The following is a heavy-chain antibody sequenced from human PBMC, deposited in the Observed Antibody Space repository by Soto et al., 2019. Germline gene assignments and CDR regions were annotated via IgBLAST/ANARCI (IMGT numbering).Heavy chain of an antibody. CDR1: GGSISSYY. J-gene: IGHJ6*02. Sequence: SETLSLTCTVSGGSISSYYWSWIRQPPGKGLEWIGYIYYSGSTNYNPSLKSRVTISVDTSKNQFSLKLSSVTAADTAVYYCARAHREYYYGMDVWGQGTTVTSP. CDR3: ARAHREYYYGMDV. CDR2: IYYSGST. V-gene: IGHV4-59*01.